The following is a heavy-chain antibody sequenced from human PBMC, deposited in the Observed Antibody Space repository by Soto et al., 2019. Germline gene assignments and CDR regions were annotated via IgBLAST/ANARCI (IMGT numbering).Heavy chain of an antibody. D-gene: IGHD3-22*01. Sequence: GGSLRLSCAASGFTFSSYGMHWVRQAPGKGLEWVAVIWYDGSNKYYADSVKGRFTISRDNSKNTLYLQMNSLRAEDTAVYYCARDPSPTYYYDSSGYSNWFDPWGQGTPVTVSS. CDR2: IWYDGSNK. J-gene: IGHJ5*02. CDR1: GFTFSSYG. V-gene: IGHV3-33*01. CDR3: ARDPSPTYYYDSSGYSNWFDP.